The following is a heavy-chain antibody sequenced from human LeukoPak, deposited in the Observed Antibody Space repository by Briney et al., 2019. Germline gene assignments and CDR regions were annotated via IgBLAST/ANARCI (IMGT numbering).Heavy chain of an antibody. D-gene: IGHD6-13*01. CDR1: GGSISSGDYY. V-gene: IGHV4-30-4*01. Sequence: PSQTLSLTCTVSGGSISSGDYYWSWIRQAPGKGLEWIGYIYYSGSTYYNPSLKSRVTISVDTSKNQFSLKLSSVTAADTAVYYCARDVIAAAGIDYWGQGTLVTVSS. J-gene: IGHJ4*02. CDR2: IYYSGST. CDR3: ARDVIAAAGIDY.